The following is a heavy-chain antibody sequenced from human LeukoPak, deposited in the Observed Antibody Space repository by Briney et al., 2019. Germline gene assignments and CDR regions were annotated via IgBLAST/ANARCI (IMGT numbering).Heavy chain of an antibody. CDR2: IKEGGSET. D-gene: IGHD3-22*01. CDR3: ARIWDESGYYFGYFDS. J-gene: IGHJ4*02. V-gene: IGHV3-7*01. Sequence: GGSLRLSCSASGFTFRNHWMTWVRQAPGNGLEWVANIKEGGSETFYADSLKGRFIISRDNAQNSLYLQMNSLRAEDTAMYYCARIWDESGYYFGYFDSWGQGTLVTVSS. CDR1: GFTFRNHW.